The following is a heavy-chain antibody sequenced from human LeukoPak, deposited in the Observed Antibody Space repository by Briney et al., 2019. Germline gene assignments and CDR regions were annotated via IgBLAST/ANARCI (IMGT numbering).Heavy chain of an antibody. CDR2: ISGSNNYI. CDR3: ARVGYSGYDYDY. V-gene: IGHV3-21*01. CDR1: GFTFSSYS. D-gene: IGHD5-12*01. J-gene: IGHJ4*02. Sequence: GGSLRLSCAASGFTFSSYSMNWVRQAPGKGLEWVSSISGSNNYIYYADSVKGRFTISRDNAKNLLYLQMNSLRAEDTAVYYCARVGYSGYDYDYWGQGTLVTVSS.